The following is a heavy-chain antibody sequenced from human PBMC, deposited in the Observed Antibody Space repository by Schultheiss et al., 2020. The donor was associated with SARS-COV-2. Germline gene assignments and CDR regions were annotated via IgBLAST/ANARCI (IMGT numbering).Heavy chain of an antibody. CDR1: GFTFGDYA. J-gene: IGHJ4*02. CDR3: ARGTPEGYYDSSGLFDY. CDR2: IKQDGSEK. Sequence: GGSPRLSCTASGFTFGDYAMSWVRQAPGKGLEWVANIKQDGSEKYYVDSVKGRFTISRDNAKNSLYLQMNSLRAEDTAVYYCARGTPEGYYDSSGLFDYWGQGTLVTVSS. D-gene: IGHD3-22*01. V-gene: IGHV3-7*03.